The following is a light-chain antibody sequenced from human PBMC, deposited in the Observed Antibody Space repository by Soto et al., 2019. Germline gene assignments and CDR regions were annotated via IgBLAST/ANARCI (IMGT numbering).Light chain of an antibody. Sequence: QSALTQPRSVSGSPGQSVTISCTGTSSDVGGYNYVYWYQQHPGKAPKLMIYDVSKRPSGVPDRFSGSKSGTTASLTIAGLEAEDDGDYYCSSYAGSYTWVFGGGTKLTVL. V-gene: IGLV2-11*01. CDR1: SSDVGGYNY. CDR3: SSYAGSYTWV. J-gene: IGLJ3*02. CDR2: DVS.